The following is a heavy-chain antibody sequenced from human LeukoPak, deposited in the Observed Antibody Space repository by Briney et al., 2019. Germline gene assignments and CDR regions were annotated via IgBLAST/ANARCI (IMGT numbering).Heavy chain of an antibody. V-gene: IGHV3-7*01. CDR3: AKDRRGYSSSLGLFDY. D-gene: IGHD6-6*01. Sequence: GGSLRLSCAASGLTFSGYWMNWVRQAPGKGLEWVANIKPDGSEKYYVDSVKGRFTISRDNAKNSLYLQMTSLRAEDTAVYYCAKDRRGYSSSLGLFDYWGQGTLVTVSS. CDR1: GLTFSGYW. J-gene: IGHJ4*02. CDR2: IKPDGSEK.